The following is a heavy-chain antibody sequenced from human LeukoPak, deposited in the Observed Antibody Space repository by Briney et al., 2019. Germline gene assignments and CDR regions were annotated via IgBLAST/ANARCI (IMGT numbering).Heavy chain of an antibody. D-gene: IGHD3-10*01. CDR1: GGSISSYY. CDR3: ARAPNYYGSGSYPDD. V-gene: IGHV4-59*01. J-gene: IGHJ4*02. CDR2: IYYSGST. Sequence: SETLSHTCTVSGGSISSYYWSWIRQPPGKGLEWIGYIYYSGSTNYNPSLKSRVTISVDTSKNQFSLKLSPVTAADTAVYYCARAPNYYGSGSYPDDWGQGTLVTVSS.